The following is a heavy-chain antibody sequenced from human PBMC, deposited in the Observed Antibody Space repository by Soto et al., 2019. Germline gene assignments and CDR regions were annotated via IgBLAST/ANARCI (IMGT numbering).Heavy chain of an antibody. D-gene: IGHD3-22*01. J-gene: IGHJ4*02. Sequence: SETLSLTXAVSGGSISSSNWWSWVRQPPGKGLEWIGEIYHSGSTNYNPSLKSRVTISVDKSKNQFSLKLSSVTAADTAVYYCARVAYYDSSGYYPDYWGQGTLVTVSS. V-gene: IGHV4-4*02. CDR3: ARVAYYDSSGYYPDY. CDR1: GGSISSSNW. CDR2: IYHSGST.